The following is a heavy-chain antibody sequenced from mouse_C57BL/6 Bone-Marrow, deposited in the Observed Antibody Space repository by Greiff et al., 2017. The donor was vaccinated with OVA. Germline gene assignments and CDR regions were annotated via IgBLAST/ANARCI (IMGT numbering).Heavy chain of an antibody. V-gene: IGHV1-62-2*01. D-gene: IGHD2-5*01. CDR3: ARHEDGAYYSNYGFDY. J-gene: IGHJ2*01. Sequence: VQLQQSGAELVKPGASVKLSCKASGYTFTVYTIHWVKQRSGQGLEWIGWFYPGSGSIKYNEKFKDKATLTADKSSSTVYMELSRLTSEDSAVYFCARHEDGAYYSNYGFDYWGQGTTLTVSS. CDR2: FYPGSGSI. CDR1: GYTFTVYT.